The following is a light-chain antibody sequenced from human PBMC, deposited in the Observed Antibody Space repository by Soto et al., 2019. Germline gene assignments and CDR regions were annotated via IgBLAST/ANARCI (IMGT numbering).Light chain of an antibody. Sequence: QSALTQPPSASGSPGQSVAISCTGTSSDVGGYNYVSWYQQHPGKAPKLMIYDVTKRPSGVPDRFSGSKSGNTAFLTISGLHSEDEADYYCCSYAGSYLWVFGGGTKLTVL. J-gene: IGLJ3*02. CDR2: DVT. CDR1: SSDVGGYNY. V-gene: IGLV2-8*01. CDR3: CSYAGSYLWV.